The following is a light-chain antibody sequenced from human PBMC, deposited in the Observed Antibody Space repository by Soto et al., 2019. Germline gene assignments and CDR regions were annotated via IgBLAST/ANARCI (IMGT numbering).Light chain of an antibody. CDR3: QQYDNYPYT. Sequence: DIQMTQSPSILSASVGDRVTITCRASQSVSSWLAWYQQRPGKAPKILIYKASTLESGVPSRFSGSGSGTDFTLTISSLQPDDFATYFCQQYDNYPYTFGQGTKREIK. CDR1: QSVSSW. V-gene: IGKV1-5*03. J-gene: IGKJ2*01. CDR2: KAS.